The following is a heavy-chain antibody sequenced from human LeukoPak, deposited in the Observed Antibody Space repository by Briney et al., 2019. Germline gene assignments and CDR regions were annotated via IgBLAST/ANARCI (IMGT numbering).Heavy chain of an antibody. CDR1: GYNSKSYG. V-gene: IGHV1-18*01. J-gene: IGHJ1*01. CDR3: ASGAGYGDFYFFDH. CDR2: ISVYYGNT. Sequence: GASVKVSCRASGYNSKSYGITWVRQAPGQGLEWMGWISVYYGNTNYAQKFQGRVTMTTDTSTSTAYMELRSLKSDDSAVYFCASGAGYGDFYFFDHWGQGTLVTVAS. D-gene: IGHD4-17*01.